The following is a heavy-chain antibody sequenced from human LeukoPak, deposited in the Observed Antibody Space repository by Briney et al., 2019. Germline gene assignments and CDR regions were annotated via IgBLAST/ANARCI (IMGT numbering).Heavy chain of an antibody. CDR1: GGSISSSSYY. CDR2: IYYSGST. CDR3: ARQSSCYFDY. Sequence: PSETLSLTCTVSGGSISSSSYYWGWIRQPPGKGLEWIGSIYYSGSTYYNPSLKSRVTISVDTSKNQFSLKLSSVTAADTAVYYCARQSSCYFDYWGQGTLVTVSS. J-gene: IGHJ4*02. D-gene: IGHD6-13*01. V-gene: IGHV4-39*01.